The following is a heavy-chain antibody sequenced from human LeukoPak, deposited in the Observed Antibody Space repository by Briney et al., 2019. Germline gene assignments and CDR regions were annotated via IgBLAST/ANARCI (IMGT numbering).Heavy chain of an antibody. CDR2: IKGDGIST. D-gene: IGHD5-18*01. CDR3: ARVRLGYSYGYYFYGMDV. CDR1: GFDFSSNW. V-gene: IGHV3-74*01. J-gene: IGHJ6*02. Sequence: PGGSLRLSCAASGFDFSSNWMHWVRHAPGQGLVWVSRIKGDGISTNYADSVKGRFTISRDIAKNTLYLQMNSLRAEDTGVYYCARVRLGYSYGYYFYGMDVWGQGTTVTVSS.